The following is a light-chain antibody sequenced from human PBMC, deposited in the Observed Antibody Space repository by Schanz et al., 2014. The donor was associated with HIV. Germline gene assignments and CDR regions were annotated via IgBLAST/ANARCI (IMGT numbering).Light chain of an antibody. CDR2: SAS. CDR3: QQYNDWPPIT. V-gene: IGKV3-15*01. CDR1: QSVSDNY. Sequence: EIVLTQSPATLSLSPGERATLSCRASQSVSDNYLAWYQQKLGQAPRLLIHSASTRVTGIPARFSGSGSGTEFTLTISGLQSEDFAVYYCQQYNDWPPITFGQGTRLEIK. J-gene: IGKJ5*01.